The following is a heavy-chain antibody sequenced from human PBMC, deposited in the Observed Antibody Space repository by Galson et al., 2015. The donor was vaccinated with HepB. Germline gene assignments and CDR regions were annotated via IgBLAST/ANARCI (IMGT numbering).Heavy chain of an antibody. CDR2: NSASGGNT. CDR3: AKDRPYWYFDL. J-gene: IGHJ2*01. CDR1: GFSFSSSD. Sequence: LRLSCAASGFSFSSSDITWVRQAPGKGLEWVSSNSASGGNTYADSVKGRVTIARDNSKNTLYLQMNSLRADDTAVYYCAKDRPYWYFDLWGRGTLVTVSS. V-gene: IGHV3-23*01.